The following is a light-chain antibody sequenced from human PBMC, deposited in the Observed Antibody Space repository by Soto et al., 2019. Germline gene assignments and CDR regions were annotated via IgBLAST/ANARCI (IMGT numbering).Light chain of an antibody. J-gene: IGKJ2*01. V-gene: IGKV1-39*01. CDR3: QQSHITTLFT. Sequence: DIQMTQSPSSLSASLGDRVTITCRASQNINSHLNWYQQKPGKAPKVLIYAASRLQSGVPSRFXGSESGTEFTLTISSLEPEDFATYYCQQSHITTLFTFGKGTKLEIK. CDR2: AAS. CDR1: QNINSH.